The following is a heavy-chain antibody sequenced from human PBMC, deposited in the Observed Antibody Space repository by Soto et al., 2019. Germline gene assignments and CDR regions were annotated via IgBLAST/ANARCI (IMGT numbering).Heavy chain of an antibody. CDR1: GFTVSSNY. J-gene: IGHJ4*02. D-gene: IGHD2-8*01. Sequence: EVQLVESGGGLVQPGGSLRLSCAASGFTVSSNYMSWVSQAPGKGLEWVSVIYSGGSTYYADSVKGRFTISRDNSKNTLYLQMNRLRAVDTAVYYCARAGVDAFDYWGQGTLVTVSS. CDR2: IYSGGST. V-gene: IGHV3-66*01. CDR3: ARAGVDAFDY.